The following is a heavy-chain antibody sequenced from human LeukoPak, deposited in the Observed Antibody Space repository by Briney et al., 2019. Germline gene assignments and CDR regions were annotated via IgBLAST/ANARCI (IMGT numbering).Heavy chain of an antibody. D-gene: IGHD6-13*01. CDR2: ISGSGSTI. J-gene: IGHJ6*03. V-gene: IGHV3-11*01. CDR1: GFSFSNHW. Sequence: GGSLRLSCAPSGFSFSNHWMSWLRLAPGKGLEWVSYISGSGSTIYYADSVKGRFTISRDNAKNSLYLQMNSLRAEDTAVYYCARDVSEAFSSSWYGYYYYYMDVWGKGTTVTISS. CDR3: ARDVSEAFSSSWYGYYYYYMDV.